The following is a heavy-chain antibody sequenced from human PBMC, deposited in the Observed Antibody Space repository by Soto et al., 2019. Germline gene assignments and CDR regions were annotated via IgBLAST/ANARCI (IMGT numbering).Heavy chain of an antibody. CDR3: TRDPGGVDAFDI. CDR1: GFTFGDYA. V-gene: IGHV3-49*04. CDR2: IRSKAYGGTT. Sequence: GGSRRLSCTASGFTFGDYAMSWVRQAPGRGLEWVGFIRSKAYGGTTEYAASVKGRFTISRDDSKSIAYLQMNSLKTEDTAVYYCTRDPGGVDAFDIWGQGTMVTVSS. J-gene: IGHJ3*02. D-gene: IGHD2-15*01.